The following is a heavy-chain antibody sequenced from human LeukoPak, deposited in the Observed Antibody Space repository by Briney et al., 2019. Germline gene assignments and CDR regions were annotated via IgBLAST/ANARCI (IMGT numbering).Heavy chain of an antibody. D-gene: IGHD3-22*01. Sequence: SETLSLTCAVSGGSISSSNWWSWVRQPPGKGQEWIGEIYHSGSANYNPSLKSRVTIPVDKSKNQFSLKLSSVTAADTAVYYCASAGHDGSGYKVCWGQGTLVTVSS. CDR3: ASAGHDGSGYKVC. CDR2: IYHSGSA. J-gene: IGHJ4*02. V-gene: IGHV4-4*02. CDR1: GGSISSSNW.